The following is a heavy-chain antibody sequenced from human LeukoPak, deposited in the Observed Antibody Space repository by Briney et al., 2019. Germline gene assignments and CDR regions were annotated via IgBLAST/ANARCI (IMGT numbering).Heavy chain of an antibody. J-gene: IGHJ6*03. Sequence: GGSLRLSCAASRFTLSTYSMNWVRQAPGKGLEWVSYISASSGTIYYADSVKGRFTISRDNARNSLYLQMNSLRAEDTAVYYCARRSEFGVLYYMDVWGKGTTVTVSS. V-gene: IGHV3-48*01. D-gene: IGHD3-16*01. CDR1: RFTLSTYS. CDR3: ARRSEFGVLYYMDV. CDR2: ISASSGTI.